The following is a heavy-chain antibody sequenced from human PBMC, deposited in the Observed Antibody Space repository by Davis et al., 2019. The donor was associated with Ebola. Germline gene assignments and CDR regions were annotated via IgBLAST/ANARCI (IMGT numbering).Heavy chain of an antibody. CDR1: GGSPRSFY. CDR2: IYYSGST. J-gene: IGHJ3*01. CDR3: ARLHEGD. V-gene: IGHV4-59*08. D-gene: IGHD3-16*01. Sequence: SETPSPPPPLPGGSPRSFYWSWIPPPPGKGLEWIGYIYYSGSTNYNPSLKSRVTISVDTSKNQFSLNLSSVTAADTAVYYCARLHEGDWGQGTMVTVSS.